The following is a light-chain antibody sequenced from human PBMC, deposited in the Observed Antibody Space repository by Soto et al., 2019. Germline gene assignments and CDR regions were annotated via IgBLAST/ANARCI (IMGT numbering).Light chain of an antibody. CDR2: AAS. V-gene: IGKV3-20*01. Sequence: EIVLTQSPGTLSLSPGERAALSCRASQSVSSAYLAWYQHKPGQPPTLLIYAASSRVTGLPDRFSGSGSGTDFTLTISRLEPEDFAVYYCQQYGSSSTWTFGQGTKVEIK. J-gene: IGKJ1*01. CDR3: QQYGSSSTWT. CDR1: QSVSSAY.